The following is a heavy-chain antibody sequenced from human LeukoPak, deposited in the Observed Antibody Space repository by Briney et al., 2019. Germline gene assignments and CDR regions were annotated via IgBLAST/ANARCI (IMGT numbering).Heavy chain of an antibody. Sequence: GGSLRLSCAASGFTLSSYSMDWVRQAPGKGLEWVSSISSSSSYIYYADSVKGRFTISRDNAKNSLYLQMNSLRAEDTAVYYCARERVVVVAATPIGGPMDVWGKGTTVTISS. V-gene: IGHV3-21*01. D-gene: IGHD2-15*01. CDR3: ARERVVVVAATPIGGPMDV. CDR1: GFTLSSYS. J-gene: IGHJ6*03. CDR2: ISSSSSYI.